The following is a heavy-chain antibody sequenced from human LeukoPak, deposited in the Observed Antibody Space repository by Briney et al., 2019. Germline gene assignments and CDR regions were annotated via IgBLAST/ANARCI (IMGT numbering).Heavy chain of an antibody. D-gene: IGHD5-24*01. CDR2: ISGYNGKT. J-gene: IGHJ5*02. Sequence: ASVKVSCKASGYTFNTYGITWVRQAPGQGLEWMGWISGYNGKTKYAQKIQDRVTLTRDMSTSTDYLELSSLRSEDTAVYYCARDNSVRDEAWWFNPWGQGTLVTVSS. CDR3: ARDNSVRDEAWWFNP. CDR1: GYTFNTYG. V-gene: IGHV1-18*01.